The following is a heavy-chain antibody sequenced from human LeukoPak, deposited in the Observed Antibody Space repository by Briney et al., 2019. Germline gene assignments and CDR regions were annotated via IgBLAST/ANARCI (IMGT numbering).Heavy chain of an antibody. D-gene: IGHD4-11*01. CDR1: GGSISSSSYY. CDR2: INHSGST. Sequence: PSETLSLTCTVSGGSISSSSYYWSWIRQPPGKGLEWIGEINHSGSTNYNPSLKSRVTISVDTSKNQFSLKLSSVTAADTAVYYCARKDYSKAIDYWGQGTLVTVSS. V-gene: IGHV4-39*07. J-gene: IGHJ4*02. CDR3: ARKDYSKAIDY.